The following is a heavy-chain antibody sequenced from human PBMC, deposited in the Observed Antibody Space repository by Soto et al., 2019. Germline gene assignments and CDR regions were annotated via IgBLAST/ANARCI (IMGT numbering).Heavy chain of an antibody. V-gene: IGHV1-3*01. D-gene: IGHD1-26*01. CDR3: ARWDFDY. Sequence: ASVKVSCKASGYTFTSYAMHWVRQAPGQRLEWMGWINAGNGNTKYYADSVKGRFTISRDNSKNTLYLQMDSLRAEDTAVYYCARWDFDYWGQGTLVTVSS. J-gene: IGHJ4*02. CDR1: GYTFTSYA. CDR2: INAGNGNT.